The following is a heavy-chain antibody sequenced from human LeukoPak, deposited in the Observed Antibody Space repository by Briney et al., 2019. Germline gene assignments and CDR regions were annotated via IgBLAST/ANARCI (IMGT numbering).Heavy chain of an antibody. J-gene: IGHJ4*02. CDR3: ARDSLRHYYGSGSYYNDY. CDR1: GYTFTIYG. V-gene: IGHV1-18*01. CDR2: ISAYNGNT. D-gene: IGHD3-10*01. Sequence: ASVNVSFKASGYTFTIYGISWVRQAPGQGLEWMGWISAYNGNTNYAQKLQGRVTMTTDTSTSTAYMELRSLRSDDTAVYYCARDSLRHYYGSGSYYNDYWGQGTLVTVSS.